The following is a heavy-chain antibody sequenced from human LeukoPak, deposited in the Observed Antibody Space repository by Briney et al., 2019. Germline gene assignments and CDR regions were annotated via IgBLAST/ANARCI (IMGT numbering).Heavy chain of an antibody. Sequence: QPGGSLRLSCAASGFTFRSYSMNWVRQAPGKGLEWVSYISSSSSTIYYADSVKGRFTISRDNAKNSLYLQMNSLRAEDTAVYYCVKDYQVGSSPAFGDSWGQGTLVTVSS. CDR2: ISSSSSTI. CDR3: VKDYQVGSSPAFGDS. D-gene: IGHD1-26*01. CDR1: GFTFRSYS. J-gene: IGHJ4*02. V-gene: IGHV3-48*01.